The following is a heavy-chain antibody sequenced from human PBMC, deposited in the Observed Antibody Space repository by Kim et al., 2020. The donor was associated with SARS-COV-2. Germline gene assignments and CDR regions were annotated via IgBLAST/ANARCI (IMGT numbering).Heavy chain of an antibody. CDR2: DGTEK. CDR3: ARGRGLDS. J-gene: IGHJ4*02. Sequence: DGTEKYYVNAVKGRFTVSRDNARKSVYLQMNSVRAEDTAVYYCARGRGLDSWGQGTLVTVSS. V-gene: IGHV3-7*01.